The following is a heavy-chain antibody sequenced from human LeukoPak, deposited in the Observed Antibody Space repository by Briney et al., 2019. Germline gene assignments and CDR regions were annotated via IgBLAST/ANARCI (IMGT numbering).Heavy chain of an antibody. V-gene: IGHV1-18*04. CDR2: ISAYNGNT. D-gene: IGHD3-16*01. CDR1: GYTFTSYY. CDR3: ARDKDYDYVWGSSRAAFDI. J-gene: IGHJ3*02. Sequence: ASVKVSCKASGYTFTSYYMHWVRQAPGQGLEWMGWISAYNGNTNYAQKLQGRVTMTTDTSTSTAYMELRSLRSDDTAVYYCARDKDYDYVWGSSRAAFDIWGQGTMVTVSS.